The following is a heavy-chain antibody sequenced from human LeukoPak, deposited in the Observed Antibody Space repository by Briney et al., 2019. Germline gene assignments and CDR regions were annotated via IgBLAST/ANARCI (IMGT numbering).Heavy chain of an antibody. CDR1: GFSFSSYW. D-gene: IGHD7-27*01. Sequence: PGGSLRLSCAASGFSFSSYWMHWVRQAPGKGLVWVSRISSDGSIINYADSVKGRFTISRDNSKNTLYLQMNSLRAEDTAVYYCAKDIEGANWGWYYFDYWGQGTLVTVSS. V-gene: IGHV3-74*01. CDR2: ISSDGSII. J-gene: IGHJ4*02. CDR3: AKDIEGANWGWYYFDY.